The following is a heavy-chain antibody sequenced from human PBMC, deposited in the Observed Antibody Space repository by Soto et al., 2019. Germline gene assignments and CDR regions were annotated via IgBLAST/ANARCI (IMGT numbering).Heavy chain of an antibody. V-gene: IGHV4-39*01. CDR1: GGSISSSSYY. J-gene: IGHJ6*03. CDR3: ARHVYDFWSGYYPNPYYYYYYMDV. D-gene: IGHD3-3*01. Sequence: PSETLSLTCTVSGGSISSSSYYWGWIRQPPGKGLEWIGSIYYSGSTYYNPSLKSRVTISVDTSKNQFSLKLSSVTAADTAVYYCARHVYDFWSGYYPNPYYYYYYMDVWGKGTTVTVSS. CDR2: IYYSGST.